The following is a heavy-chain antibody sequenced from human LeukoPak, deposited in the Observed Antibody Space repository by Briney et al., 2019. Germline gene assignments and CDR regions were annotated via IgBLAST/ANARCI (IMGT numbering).Heavy chain of an antibody. J-gene: IGHJ5*02. D-gene: IGHD2-2*01. CDR1: GFTFSSYW. Sequence: GGSLRLSCAASGFTFSSYWMSWVRQAPGKGLEWVANIKQDGSEKYYVDSVKGRFTISRDNAKNSLYLQMNSLRAEDTAVYYCARETYCSSTSCYEGGWFDPWGQGTLVTVSS. CDR3: ARETYCSSTSCYEGGWFDP. V-gene: IGHV3-7*01. CDR2: IKQDGSEK.